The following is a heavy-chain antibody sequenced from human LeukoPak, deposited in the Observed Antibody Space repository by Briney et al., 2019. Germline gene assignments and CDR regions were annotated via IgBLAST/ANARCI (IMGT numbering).Heavy chain of an antibody. CDR3: ARDQGYSSGWLFDY. V-gene: IGHV3-20*04. CDR2: INWNGGST. Sequence: GGSLRLSCAASGFTFSSYWMSWVRQAPGKGLEWVSGINWNGGSTGYADSVKGRFTISRDNAKNSLYLQMNSLRAEDTALYYCARDQGYSSGWLFDYWGQGTLVTVSS. J-gene: IGHJ4*02. D-gene: IGHD6-19*01. CDR1: GFTFSSYW.